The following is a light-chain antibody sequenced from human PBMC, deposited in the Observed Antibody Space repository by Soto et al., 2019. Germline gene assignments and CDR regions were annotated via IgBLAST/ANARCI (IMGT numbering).Light chain of an antibody. CDR3: ASWDDSLSGVV. J-gene: IGLJ2*01. CDR1: TSNIGGRNY. V-gene: IGLV1-47*01. CDR2: RTD. Sequence: QSALPQPPSASGTPGQTVTISCSGSTSNIGGRNYVFWYQQLPRTAPKLLIYRTDRRPSGVPDRFSASTSGTSASLAISGLRSEDEGDYYCASWDDSLSGVVFGGGTKLTVL.